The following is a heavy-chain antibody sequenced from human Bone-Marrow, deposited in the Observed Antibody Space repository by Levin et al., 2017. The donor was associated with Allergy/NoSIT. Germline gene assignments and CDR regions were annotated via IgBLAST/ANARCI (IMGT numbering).Heavy chain of an antibody. CDR1: GYTFTAYY. J-gene: IGHJ4*02. D-gene: IGHD5-12*01. V-gene: IGHV1-2*02. CDR3: ARNVAKTGDFDN. CDR2: IDPNTGAT. Sequence: GESLKISCKASGYTFTAYYLHWVRQAPGPGLEWMGWIDPNTGATNYAQKFQGRVTMTWDTSITTAYMELSRLTSDDTAVYYCARNVAKTGDFDNWGQGTLVTVSS.